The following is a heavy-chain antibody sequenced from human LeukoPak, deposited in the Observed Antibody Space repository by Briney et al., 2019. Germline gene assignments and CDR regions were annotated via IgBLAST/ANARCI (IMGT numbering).Heavy chain of an antibody. J-gene: IGHJ4*02. CDR2: ISSTGVI. D-gene: IGHD7-27*01. V-gene: IGHV3-69-1*01. CDR1: GFTFSDYP. CDR3: ARDHNWGFDY. Sequence: GGSLRLSCAASGFTFSDYPMNWVRQTPGKGLEWVSYISSTGVIYYTDSVRGRFSISRDNAMNSVYMQMNSLRAEDTALYYCARDHNWGFDYWGRGTLVTVSS.